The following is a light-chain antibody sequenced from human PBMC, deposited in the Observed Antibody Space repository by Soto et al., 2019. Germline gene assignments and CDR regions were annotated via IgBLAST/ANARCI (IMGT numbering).Light chain of an antibody. CDR3: FSFTTDWTHV. CDR1: SSDIGAYNY. J-gene: IGLJ1*01. Sequence: QSALTHPASVSGSPGQSITISCTGSSSDIGAYNYVSWFQQYPGKAPKLIISEVSNRPSGVSNRFSGSKSGTAASLTISGLQTQEEAHYFCFSFTTDWTHVFGTGTKVTVL. CDR2: EVS. V-gene: IGLV2-14*01.